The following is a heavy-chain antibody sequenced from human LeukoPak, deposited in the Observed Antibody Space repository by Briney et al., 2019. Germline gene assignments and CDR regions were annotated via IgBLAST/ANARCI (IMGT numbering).Heavy chain of an antibody. V-gene: IGHV4-4*07. CDR1: GGSISSSY. Sequence: KPSETLSLTCAASGGSISSSYWSWIRQPAGKGLEWIGRVYTSGNTKYNYNPSLKSRLTMSVDTSKNQFSLKLSSVTAADTAVYYCARDPNSALWGQGTLVTVSS. CDR2: VYTSGNT. D-gene: IGHD2-21*01. J-gene: IGHJ4*02. CDR3: ARDPNSAL.